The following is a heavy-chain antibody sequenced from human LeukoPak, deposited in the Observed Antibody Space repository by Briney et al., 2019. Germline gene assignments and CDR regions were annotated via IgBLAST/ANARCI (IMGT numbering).Heavy chain of an antibody. V-gene: IGHV3-66*01. J-gene: IGHJ4*02. CDR1: GFTVSTNY. Sequence: PGGSLRLSCAASGFTVSTNYMSWVRQAPGKRLEWVSVIYIDGGTHYADSVRGRFTISRDISQNTLYLQMNSLRAEDTALYYCARGLEMAITDWGQGTLVTVSS. D-gene: IGHD5-24*01. CDR2: IYIDGGT. CDR3: ARGLEMAITD.